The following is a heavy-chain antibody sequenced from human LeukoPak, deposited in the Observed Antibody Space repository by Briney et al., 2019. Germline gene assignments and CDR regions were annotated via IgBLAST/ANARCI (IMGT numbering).Heavy chain of an antibody. CDR2: IYYSESA. Sequence: SETLSLTCTVSGGSVSSYYWSWIRQPPGKRLEWIGCIYYSESATYNPSLKSRVTISLDTSKNQFFLKLSSVTAADTAVYYCARKRSFDLWGQGTLVTVSS. J-gene: IGHJ4*02. CDR1: GGSVSSYY. V-gene: IGHV4-59*02. CDR3: ARKRSFDL. D-gene: IGHD3-9*01.